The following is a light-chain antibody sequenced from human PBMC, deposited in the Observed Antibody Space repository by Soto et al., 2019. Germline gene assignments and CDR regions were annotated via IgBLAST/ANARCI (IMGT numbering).Light chain of an antibody. CDR3: SSYEGSNNFAYV. Sequence: QSVLTQPPSASGSPGQSVTISCTGTSSDVGGYNYVSWYQQHPGKAPKLMIYEVSKRPSGVPDRFSGSKSSNTASLTVSGLQAEDEADYYCSSYEGSNNFAYVFGTGTKVPVL. CDR2: EVS. V-gene: IGLV2-8*01. J-gene: IGLJ1*01. CDR1: SSDVGGYNY.